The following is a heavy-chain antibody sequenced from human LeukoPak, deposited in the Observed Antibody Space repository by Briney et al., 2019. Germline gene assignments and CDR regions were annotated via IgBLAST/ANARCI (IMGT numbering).Heavy chain of an antibody. V-gene: IGHV3-48*03. CDR3: ARAPRRDGYTYGGYFDY. CDR2: ISSSGSTI. Sequence: GGSLRLSCAASGFTVSRNYMNCVREAPGKGVEWVSYISSSGSTIYYADSVKGRFTISRDNAKNSLYLQMNSLRAEDTAVYYCARAPRRDGYTYGGYFDYWGEGTLVTVSS. CDR1: GFTVSRNY. J-gene: IGHJ4*02. D-gene: IGHD5-24*01.